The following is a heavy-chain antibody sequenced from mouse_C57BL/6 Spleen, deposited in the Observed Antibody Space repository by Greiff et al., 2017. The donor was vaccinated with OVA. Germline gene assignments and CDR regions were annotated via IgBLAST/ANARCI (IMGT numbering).Heavy chain of an antibody. Sequence: QVQLQQSGAELVKPGASVKISCKASGYAFSSYWMNWVKQRPGTGLVWIGLIYPGDGDTTYNGKFKGKATLTEDKSSSTAYMQLSSLTSEDSAVYYCARGSYSRTEGWLAYWGQGTLVTVSA. CDR1: GYAFSSYW. CDR2: IYPGDGDT. D-gene: IGHD2-12*01. J-gene: IGHJ3*01. V-gene: IGHV1-80*01. CDR3: ARGSYSRTEGWLAY.